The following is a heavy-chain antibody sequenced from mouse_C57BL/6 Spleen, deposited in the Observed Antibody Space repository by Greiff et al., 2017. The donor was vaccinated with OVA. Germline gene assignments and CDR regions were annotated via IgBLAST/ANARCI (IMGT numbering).Heavy chain of an antibody. CDR3: ASFYSNYGDYAMDY. J-gene: IGHJ4*01. Sequence: DVMLVESGGDSVKPGGSLKLSCAASGFTFSSYGMSWVRQTPDKRLAWVATISSGGSYTYYPDSVKGRFTISRDNAKNTLYLQMSSLKSEDTAMYYCASFYSNYGDYAMDYWGQGTSVTVSS. D-gene: IGHD2-5*01. CDR1: GFTFSSYG. V-gene: IGHV5-6*02. CDR2: ISSGGSYT.